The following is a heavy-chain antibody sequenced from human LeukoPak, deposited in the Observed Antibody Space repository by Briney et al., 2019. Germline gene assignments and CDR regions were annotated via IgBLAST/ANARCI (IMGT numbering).Heavy chain of an antibody. CDR3: AKDPLTESYFPTRFDY. CDR2: ISGSGGST. D-gene: IGHD3-10*01. V-gene: IGHV3-23*01. J-gene: IGHJ4*02. CDR1: RFTFSSYA. Sequence: GGSLRLSCAASRFTFSSYAMSWVRQAPGKGLEWVSAISGSGGSTYYADSVKGRFTISRDNSKNTLYLQMNSLRAEDTAVYYCAKDPLTESYFPTRFDYWGQGTLVTVSP.